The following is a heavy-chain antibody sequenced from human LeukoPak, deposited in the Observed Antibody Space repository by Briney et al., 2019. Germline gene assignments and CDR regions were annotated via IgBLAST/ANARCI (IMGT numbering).Heavy chain of an antibody. V-gene: IGHV4-4*07. D-gene: IGHD3-10*01. CDR3: VRDVDLLWFGEFDY. CDR1: GGSISSYY. CDR2: IYTSGST. Sequence: PSETLSLTCTVSGGSISSYYWSWIRQPAGKGLEWIGRIYTSGSTNYNPSLKSRVTMSVDTSKNQFSLKLSSVTAADTAVYYCVRDVDLLWFGEFDYWGQGTLVTVSS. J-gene: IGHJ4*02.